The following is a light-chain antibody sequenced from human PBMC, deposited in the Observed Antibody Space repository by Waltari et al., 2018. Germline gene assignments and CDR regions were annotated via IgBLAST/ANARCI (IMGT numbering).Light chain of an antibody. CDR1: SSDVGGYNY. V-gene: IGLV2-14*03. CDR3: SSYTSSSTSLYV. Sequence: QSALTQPASVSGSPGQSITISCTGTSSDVGGYNYVSWYQHHPGKAPKVKIYDVSNRPSGVVNRFAGSKSGNTASLTISGLQAEDEAYYYCSSYTSSSTSLYVFGTGTKVTVL. J-gene: IGLJ1*01. CDR2: DVS.